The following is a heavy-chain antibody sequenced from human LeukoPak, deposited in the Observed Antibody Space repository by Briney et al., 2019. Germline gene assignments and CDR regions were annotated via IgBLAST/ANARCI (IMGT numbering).Heavy chain of an antibody. J-gene: IGHJ6*02. CDR2: ISSRSGSSI. V-gene: IGHV3-11*04. D-gene: IGHD3-9*01. CDR3: AKVLYYDILTGTPAGYYYYYGMDV. CDR1: GFTFSDYY. Sequence: PGGSLRLSCAASGFTFSDYYMTWIRQAPGKGLEWVSYISSRSGSSIYYADSVKGRFTISRDNAKNSLYLQMNSLRAEDTAVYYCAKVLYYDILTGTPAGYYYYYGMDVWGQGTTVTVSS.